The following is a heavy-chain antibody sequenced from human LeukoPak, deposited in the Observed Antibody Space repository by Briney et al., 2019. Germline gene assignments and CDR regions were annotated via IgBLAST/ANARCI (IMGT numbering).Heavy chain of an antibody. CDR3: ARDGSAYYNENTGFRGESDS. J-gene: IGHJ4*02. Sequence: QAGGSLRLSCAASGFTFSSYWMSWVRQAPGKGLEWVANIKQDGSEKYYVDSVKGRFTISRDNAKNSLYLQMNSLRAEDAAVYYCARDGSAYYNENTGFRGESDSWGQGALVIVSS. CDR1: GFTFSSYW. CDR2: IKQDGSEK. V-gene: IGHV3-7*01. D-gene: IGHD3-22*01.